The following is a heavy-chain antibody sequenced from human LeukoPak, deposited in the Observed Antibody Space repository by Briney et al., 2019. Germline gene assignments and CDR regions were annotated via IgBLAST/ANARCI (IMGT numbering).Heavy chain of an antibody. CDR1: GFTFSSYA. J-gene: IGHJ5*01. D-gene: IGHD2-2*01. CDR2: ISGSGGST. CDR3: AKGYCASATCYSRFES. Sequence: GGSLRLSCAASGFTFSSYAMSWVRQAPGKGLEWVSAISGSGGSTYYADSVKGRFTISRDNSKNTLYLQMNSLRAEDTAVYYCAKGYCASATCYSRFESWGQGTLVTVSS. V-gene: IGHV3-23*01.